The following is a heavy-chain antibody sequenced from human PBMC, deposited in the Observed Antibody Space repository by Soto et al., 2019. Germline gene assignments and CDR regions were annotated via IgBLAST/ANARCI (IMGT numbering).Heavy chain of an antibody. J-gene: IGHJ5*02. V-gene: IGHV4-34*01. CDR1: GGSFSGYY. D-gene: IGHD4-17*01. Sequence: SETLSLTCAVYGGSFSGYYWSWIRQPPGKGLEWIGEINHSGSTNYNPSLKSRVTISVDTSKNQFSLKLSSVTAADTAVYYCARAREGLRFNWFDPWGQGTLVTVSS. CDR2: INHSGST. CDR3: ARAREGLRFNWFDP.